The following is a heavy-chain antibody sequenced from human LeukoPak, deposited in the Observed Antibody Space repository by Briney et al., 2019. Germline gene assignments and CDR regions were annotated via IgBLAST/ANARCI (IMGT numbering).Heavy chain of an antibody. D-gene: IGHD6-13*01. V-gene: IGHV4-4*02. J-gene: IGHJ4*02. CDR2: IYHSGST. CDR3: ARALRWAAAGTFYFDY. Sequence: PGGSLRLSCAASGFTFSDYILDWVRQAPGKGLEWVGYIYHSGSTYYNPSLKSRVTISVDRSKNQFSLKLSSVTAADTAVYYCARALRWAAAGTFYFDYWGQGTLVTVSS. CDR1: GFTFSDYI.